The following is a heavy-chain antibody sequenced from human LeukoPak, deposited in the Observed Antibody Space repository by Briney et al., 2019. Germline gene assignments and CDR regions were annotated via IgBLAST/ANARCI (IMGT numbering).Heavy chain of an antibody. D-gene: IGHD3-10*01. V-gene: IGHV1-18*01. CDR1: GYTFTNYD. J-gene: IGHJ6*02. CDR3: ARGRKAGLTLVRGVKYGMDV. CDR2: INPYNGNT. Sequence: ASVKVSCKASGYTFTNYDISWVRQAPGQSLEWMGLINPYNGNTNYAQKFQGRVTMTTDTSTSTAYMELRSLRSDDTAVYYCARGRKAGLTLVRGVKYGMDVWCQGTTVAVSS.